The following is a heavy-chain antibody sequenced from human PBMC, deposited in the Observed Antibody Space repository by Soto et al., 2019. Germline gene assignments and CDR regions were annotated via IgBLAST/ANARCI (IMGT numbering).Heavy chain of an antibody. CDR2: ISSSSSYI. CDR3: ARAQSSRYNYYYYGMDV. D-gene: IGHD6-13*01. J-gene: IGHJ6*02. V-gene: IGHV3-21*01. Sequence: LRLSCAASGFTFSSYSMNWVRQAPGKGLEWVSSISSSSSYIYYADSVKGRFTISRDNAKNSLYLQMNSLRAEDTAVYYCARAQSSRYNYYYYGMDVWGQGTTVTVSS. CDR1: GFTFSSYS.